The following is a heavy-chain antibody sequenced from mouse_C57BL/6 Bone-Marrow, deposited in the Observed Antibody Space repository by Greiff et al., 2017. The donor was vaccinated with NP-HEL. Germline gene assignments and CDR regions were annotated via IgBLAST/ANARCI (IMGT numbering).Heavy chain of an antibody. V-gene: IGHV1-42*01. CDR3: ARECHYARDY. Sequence: EVQLQQSGPELVKPGASVKISCKASGYSFTGYYMNWVKQSPEKSLEWIGEINPSTGGTTYNQKFKAKATLTVDKSSSTAYMQLKSLTSEDSAVYYCARECHYARDYWGQGTSVTVSS. J-gene: IGHJ4*01. CDR2: INPSTGGT. CDR1: GYSFTGYY.